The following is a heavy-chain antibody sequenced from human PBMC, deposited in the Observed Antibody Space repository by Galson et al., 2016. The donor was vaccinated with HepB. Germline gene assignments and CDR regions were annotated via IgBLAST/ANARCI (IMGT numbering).Heavy chain of an antibody. CDR1: GYSFTSNG. CDR3: ARCDFWTPYYFDS. D-gene: IGHD3/OR15-3a*01. J-gene: IGHJ4*02. V-gene: IGHV1-18*01. Sequence: SVKVSCKASGYSFTSNGISWVRQAPGQGLEWMGWISGYNGNTNYAQRFLGRVTMTTDTSATTAYMELRSLTSDDTAVYYCARCDFWTPYYFDSWGQGTLVIFSS. CDR2: ISGYNGNT.